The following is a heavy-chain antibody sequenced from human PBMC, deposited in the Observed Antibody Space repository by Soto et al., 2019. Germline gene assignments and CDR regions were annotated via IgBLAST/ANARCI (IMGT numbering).Heavy chain of an antibody. CDR3: AKVRVAGTSPRGDDFDY. CDR1: GFTFSSYA. D-gene: IGHD6-19*01. V-gene: IGHV3-23*01. Sequence: GGSLRLSCAASGFTFSSYAMSWVRQAPGKGLEWVSAISGSGGSTYYADSVKGRFTISRDNSKNTLYLQMNSLRAEDTAVYYCAKVRVAGTSPRGDDFDYWGQGTLVTVSS. CDR2: ISGSGGST. J-gene: IGHJ4*02.